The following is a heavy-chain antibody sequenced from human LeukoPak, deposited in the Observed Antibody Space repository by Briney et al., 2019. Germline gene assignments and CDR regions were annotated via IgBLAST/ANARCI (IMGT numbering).Heavy chain of an antibody. V-gene: IGHV4-59*01. CDR2: IYYSGST. D-gene: IGHD3-22*01. CDR3: ARDYYYDSSGYYLTFDY. CDR1: GGYISSYY. J-gene: IGHJ4*02. Sequence: SETLSLTCTVSGGYISSYYWSWIRQPPGKGLEWIGYIYYSGSTNYNPSLKSRVTISVDTCKNQFSLKLSSVTAAETAVYYCARDYYYDSSGYYLTFDYWGQGTLVTVSS.